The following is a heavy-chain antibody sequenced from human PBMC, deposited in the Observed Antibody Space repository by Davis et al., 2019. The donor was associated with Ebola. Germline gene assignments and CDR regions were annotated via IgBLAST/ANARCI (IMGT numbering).Heavy chain of an antibody. V-gene: IGHV3-11*01. CDR2: IRDSESTI. Sequence: GESLKISCAASGFTFSDYYMSWIRQAPGKGLEWVSYIRDSESTIYYADSVKGRFTISRDNAKNSLYQQMNSPRAEDTAVYFCARGHYGLEVWGEGTTVTVSS. J-gene: IGHJ6*04. CDR1: GFTFSDYY. CDR3: ARGHYGLEV.